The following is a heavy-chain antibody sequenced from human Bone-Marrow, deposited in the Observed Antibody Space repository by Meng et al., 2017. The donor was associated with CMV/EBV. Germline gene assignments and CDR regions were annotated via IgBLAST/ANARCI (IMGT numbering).Heavy chain of an antibody. CDR1: GGSFSGYY. J-gene: IGHJ6*02. CDR3: ARGRRASVWVGDLLYYHQYGMDV. D-gene: IGHD3-10*01. CDR2: INHSGVT. V-gene: IGHV4-34*01. Sequence: SETLSLTCAVYGGSFSGYYWSWIRQPPGKGLEWIGEINHSGVTNYNPSLKSRLTISLDTSKGQFSLKVRSVTAADTAVYYCARGRRASVWVGDLLYYHQYGMDVWGQGTTVTVSS.